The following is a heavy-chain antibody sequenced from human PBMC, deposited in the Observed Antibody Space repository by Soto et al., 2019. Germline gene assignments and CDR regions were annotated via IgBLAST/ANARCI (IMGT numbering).Heavy chain of an antibody. D-gene: IGHD6-6*01. CDR1: GGSISSYY. CDR3: ARGVSSYYYGMDV. CDR2: IYYSGST. V-gene: IGHV4-59*01. J-gene: IGHJ6*02. Sequence: SETLSLTCTVSGGSISSYYWSWIRQPPGKGLEWIGYIYYSGSTNYNPSLKSRVTISVDTSKNQFSLKLSSVTAADTAVYYCARGVSSYYYGMDVWGQGTTVTVSS.